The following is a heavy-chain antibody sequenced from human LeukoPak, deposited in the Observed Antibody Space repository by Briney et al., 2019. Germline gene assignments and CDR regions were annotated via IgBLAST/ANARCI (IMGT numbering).Heavy chain of an antibody. CDR3: ARATRYYYDSSGYYGAWFDP. J-gene: IGHJ5*02. D-gene: IGHD3-22*01. Sequence: ASVKVSYKASGYTFTSYYTHWVRQAPGQGLEWMGIINPSGGSTSYAQKFQGRVTMTRDTSTSTVYMELSSLRSEDTAVYYCARATRYYYDSSGYYGAWFDPWGQGTLVTVSS. CDR2: INPSGGST. CDR1: GYTFTSYY. V-gene: IGHV1-46*01.